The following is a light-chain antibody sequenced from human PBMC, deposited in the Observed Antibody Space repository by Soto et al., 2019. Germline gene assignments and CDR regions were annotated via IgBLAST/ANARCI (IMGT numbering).Light chain of an antibody. CDR1: QSLLYRFNNKNY. CDR3: HQYSNPPCT. V-gene: IGKV4-1*01. CDR2: WAS. J-gene: IGKJ1*01. Sequence: IVMTQSPDSLAVSLGARATISCKSSQSLLYRFNNKNYLAWYQQKPVQSPKLLPYWASTRESGVPDRFSGSGSGRDFTLSISSLQAEDVAVYVCHQYSNPPCTFGQGTKVE.